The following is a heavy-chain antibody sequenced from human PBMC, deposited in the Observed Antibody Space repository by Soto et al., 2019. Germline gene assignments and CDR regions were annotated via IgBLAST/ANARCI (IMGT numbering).Heavy chain of an antibody. D-gene: IGHD3-3*01. CDR2: IYDGSNK. CDR3: AKEVWSGPMDV. CDR1: GFTFSSYG. Sequence: QVQLVESGGGVVQPGRSLRLSCAASGFTFSSYGMHWVRQAPGKGLEWVAVIYDGSNKYYADSVKGRFTISRDNSKNTVYLQMNSLRAEDSAVYYCAKEVWSGPMDVWGQGTTVTVSS. J-gene: IGHJ6*02. V-gene: IGHV3-30*18.